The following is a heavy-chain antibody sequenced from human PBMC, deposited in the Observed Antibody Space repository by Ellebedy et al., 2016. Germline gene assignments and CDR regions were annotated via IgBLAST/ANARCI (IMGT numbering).Heavy chain of an antibody. CDR1: GGSINSSNW. J-gene: IGHJ6*02. CDR3: ARDGYNFYYYGMDV. V-gene: IGHV4-4*02. Sequence: SETLSLTCAVSGGSINSSNWWSWVRQPPGKGLEWIGEIYHSGSTNYNPSLKSRVTISVDTSKNQFSLKLSSVTAADTAVYYCARDGYNFYYYGMDVWGQGTTVTVSS. D-gene: IGHD5-24*01. CDR2: IYHSGST.